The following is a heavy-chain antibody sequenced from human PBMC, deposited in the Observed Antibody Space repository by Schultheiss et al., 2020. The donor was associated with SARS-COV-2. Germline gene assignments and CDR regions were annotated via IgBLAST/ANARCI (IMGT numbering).Heavy chain of an antibody. Sequence: SQTLSLTCIVSGGSISSYYLNWIRQSAGKGLEWIGRMYTSGNTNYNPSLKSRVTMSVDLSNNQFSLKLNSVTAADTAVYYCARGSGAFGGRSAAHYYYYGMDVWGQGTTVTVSS. V-gene: IGHV4-4*07. J-gene: IGHJ6*02. CDR3: ARGSGAFGGRSAAHYYYYGMDV. D-gene: IGHD3-16*01. CDR1: GGSISSYY. CDR2: MYTSGNT.